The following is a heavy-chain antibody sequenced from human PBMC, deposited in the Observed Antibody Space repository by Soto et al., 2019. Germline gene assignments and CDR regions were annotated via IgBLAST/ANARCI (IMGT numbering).Heavy chain of an antibody. CDR1: GYTFTSYD. CDR2: LNPNTGDS. CDR3: ARRAETNGWNGFGADKYYFDF. V-gene: IGHV1-8*01. Sequence: ASVKVSCKASGYTFTSYDIYWVRQATGQGLEWMGWLNPNTGDSGYAQKFQGRITVTSDISINTVHMELSSLRSEDTAVYYCARRAETNGWNGFGADKYYFDFWGQGTLLTVSS. J-gene: IGHJ4*02. D-gene: IGHD3-3*01.